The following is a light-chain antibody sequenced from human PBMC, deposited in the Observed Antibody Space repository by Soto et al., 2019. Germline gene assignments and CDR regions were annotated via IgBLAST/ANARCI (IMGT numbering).Light chain of an antibody. J-gene: IGKJ2*01. CDR2: DAS. CDR1: QSVSSH. Sequence: EIVLTQSPATLSLSPGERATLSCRASQSVSSHLAWYQQKPGQAPRLLIYDASNRATGIPARFSGSGSGTDLTLTISSLEPEDFAVYYCQQRSNWPRTFGQGTKLEIK. V-gene: IGKV3-11*01. CDR3: QQRSNWPRT.